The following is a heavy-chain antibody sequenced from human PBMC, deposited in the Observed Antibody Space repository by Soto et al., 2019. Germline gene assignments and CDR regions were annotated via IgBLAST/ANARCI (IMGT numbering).Heavy chain of an antibody. CDR2: MNPNSGNT. J-gene: IGHJ6*02. Sequence: ASVKVSCNASGYTFTSYDINWVRQATGQGLEWMGWMNPNSGNTGYAQKFQGRVTMTRNTSISTAYMELSSLRSEDTAVYYCASLTGYSYGFYYYYGMDVWGQGTTVTVSS. V-gene: IGHV1-8*01. CDR1: GYTFTSYD. D-gene: IGHD5-18*01. CDR3: ASLTGYSYGFYYYYGMDV.